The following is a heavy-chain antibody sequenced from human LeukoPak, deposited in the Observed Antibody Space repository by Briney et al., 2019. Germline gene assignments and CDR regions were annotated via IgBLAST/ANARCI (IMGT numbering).Heavy chain of an antibody. D-gene: IGHD3-22*01. Sequence: PGGSLRLSCAVSGISLSNYGMSWVRQAPGKGLEWVAGLSDSGGRTNYADSVKGRFTISRDNSKNTLYLQMSSLRVEDTAVYFCAKRGVVIRVILVGFHKEAYYFDSWGQGALVTVSS. CDR1: GISLSNYG. CDR3: AKRGVVIRVILVGFHKEAYYFDS. CDR2: LSDSGGRT. V-gene: IGHV3-23*01. J-gene: IGHJ4*02.